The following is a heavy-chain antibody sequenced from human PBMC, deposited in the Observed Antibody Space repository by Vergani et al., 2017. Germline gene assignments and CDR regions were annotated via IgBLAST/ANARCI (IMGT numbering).Heavy chain of an antibody. V-gene: IGHV5-51*03. CDR1: GYSFSRNW. D-gene: IGHD3/OR15-3a*01. J-gene: IGHJ6*03. Sequence: EVQLEQSGAAVKKPGESLEISCKGSGYSFSRNWIAWVRERPGQGLEWMGMIYPGNSETRNNPSFRGQVTMSVDKSISTAYLQWRSLKASDSAMYYCARVYCRGMSCAGTDYFYHIDVWGKGTTVTVS. CDR2: IYPGNSET. CDR3: ARVYCRGMSCAGTDYFYHIDV.